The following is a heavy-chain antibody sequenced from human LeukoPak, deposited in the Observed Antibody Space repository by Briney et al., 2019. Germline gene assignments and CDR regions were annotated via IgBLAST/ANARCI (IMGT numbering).Heavy chain of an antibody. J-gene: IGHJ4*02. V-gene: IGHV1-18*01. CDR1: GYSFTIFD. Sequence: ASVKVSCKTSGYSFTIFDINWVRQAPGQGLEWMGWISAYNGNTNYAQKLQGRVTMTTDTSTSTAYMELRSLRSDDTAVYYCARVFRISVGATLVDYWGQGTLVTVSS. CDR2: ISAYNGNT. CDR3: ARVFRISVGATLVDY. D-gene: IGHD1-26*01.